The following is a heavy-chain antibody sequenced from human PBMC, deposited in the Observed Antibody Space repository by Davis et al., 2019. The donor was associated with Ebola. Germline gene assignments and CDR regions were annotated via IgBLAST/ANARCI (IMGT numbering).Heavy chain of an antibody. J-gene: IGHJ4*02. V-gene: IGHV5-51*01. CDR2: ISPGDSAA. D-gene: IGHD5-24*01. Sequence: GESLKISCKGSGYTFTTYWIGWVRQMPGKGLEWMGIISPGDSAARYSPSFQGQVTISADKSISTAYLQWSSLKASDTAMYYCATQSLRDGYNWGQGTLVTVSS. CDR1: GYTFTTYW. CDR3: ATQSLRDGYN.